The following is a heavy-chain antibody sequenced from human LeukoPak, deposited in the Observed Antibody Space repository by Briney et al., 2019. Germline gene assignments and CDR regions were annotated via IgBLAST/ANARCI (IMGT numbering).Heavy chain of an antibody. J-gene: IGHJ4*02. CDR1: GGSFSGYY. V-gene: IGHV4-34*01. CDR2: INHSGRT. CDR3: ARARRGYSYGVDY. Sequence: PSETLSLTCAVYGGSFSGYYWSWIRQPPGKGLEWIGEINHSGRTNYNPSLKSRVTISVDTSKNQFSLKLSSVTAADTAVYYCARARRGYSYGVDYWGQGTLVTVSS. D-gene: IGHD5-18*01.